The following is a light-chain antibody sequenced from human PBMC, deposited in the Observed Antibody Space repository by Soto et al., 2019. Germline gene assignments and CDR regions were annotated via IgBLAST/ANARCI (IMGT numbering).Light chain of an antibody. CDR2: GAS. J-gene: IGKJ5*01. V-gene: IGKV3-20*01. CDR1: QSVTSSY. Sequence: EIVLTQSPGTLSLSPGERATLSCRASQSVTSSYLAWYQHKSGQAPRLLIYGASSGATDIPDRFSGSGSGTDVTLTISRLEPEDFAVYYCQQYGSSPITFGQGTRLEIK. CDR3: QQYGSSPIT.